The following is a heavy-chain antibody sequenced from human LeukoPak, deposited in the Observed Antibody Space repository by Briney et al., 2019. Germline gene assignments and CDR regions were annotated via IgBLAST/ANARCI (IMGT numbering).Heavy chain of an antibody. Sequence: ASETLSLTCTVSGGSISSSSYYWGWIRQPPGKGLEWIGSIYYSGSTYYNPSLKSRVTISVDTSKNQFSLKLSSVTAADTAVYYCARHGTGVPAYGMDVWGQGTTVTVSS. CDR2: IYYSGST. CDR3: ARHGTGVPAYGMDV. CDR1: GGSISSSSYY. J-gene: IGHJ6*02. D-gene: IGHD1-1*01. V-gene: IGHV4-39*07.